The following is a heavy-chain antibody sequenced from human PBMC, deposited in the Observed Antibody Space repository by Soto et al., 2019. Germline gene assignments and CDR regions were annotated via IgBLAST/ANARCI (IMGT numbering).Heavy chain of an antibody. V-gene: IGHV3-33*01. CDR2: IWYDGSSK. J-gene: IGHJ4*02. CDR1: GFTFSNHG. Sequence: QVQLVESGGGVVQPGRSLRVSCAASGFTFSNHGMHWVRQAPGKGLEWVAIIWYDGSSKYYGDSVRGRFSISRDNSKNTLYLQMNSLRAEDTAVYYCARSIPDVIRWFRFDYWGQGTLVTVSS. D-gene: IGHD2-15*01. CDR3: ARSIPDVIRWFRFDY.